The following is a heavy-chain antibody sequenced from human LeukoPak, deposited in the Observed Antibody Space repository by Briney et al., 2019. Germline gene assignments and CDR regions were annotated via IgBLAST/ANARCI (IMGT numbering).Heavy chain of an antibody. CDR1: GFTFSSCA. D-gene: IGHD1-7*01. CDR2: ISSGGGNT. Sequence: GRSLRLSCAASGFTFSSCAMSWVRQAPGKGLEWVSAISSGGGNTYYADSVKGRFTVSRDNSKNTLYLQLNSLRAEDTAVYYCAKRQTGTYDYWGQGTLVTVSS. CDR3: AKRQTGTYDY. J-gene: IGHJ4*02. V-gene: IGHV3-23*01.